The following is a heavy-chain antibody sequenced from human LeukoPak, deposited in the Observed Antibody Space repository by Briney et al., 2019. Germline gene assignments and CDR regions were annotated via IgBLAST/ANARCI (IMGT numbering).Heavy chain of an antibody. CDR3: ARDSTGYTYGPFDY. CDR1: GGSISSYY. V-gene: IGHV4-59*01. CDR2: IYYSGST. Sequence: PSETLSLTCTVSGGSISSYYWSWIRQPPGKGLEWIGYIYYSGSTNYNPSLKSRVTISVDTSKNQFSLKLSSVTAADTAVYYCARDSTGYTYGPFDYWGQGTLVTVSS. D-gene: IGHD5-18*01. J-gene: IGHJ4*02.